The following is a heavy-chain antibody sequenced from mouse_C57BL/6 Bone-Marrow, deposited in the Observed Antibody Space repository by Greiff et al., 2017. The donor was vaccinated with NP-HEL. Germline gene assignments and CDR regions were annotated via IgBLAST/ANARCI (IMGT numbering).Heavy chain of an antibody. D-gene: IGHD1-1*01. CDR2: ISNLAYSI. CDR1: GFTFSDYG. CDR3: ARRGYYGSSFAY. J-gene: IGHJ3*01. V-gene: IGHV5-15*01. Sequence: EVQRVESGGGLVQPGGSLKLSCAASGFTFSDYGMAWVRQAPRKGPEWVAFISNLAYSIYYADTVTGRFTISRENAKNTLYLEMSSLRSEDTAMYYCARRGYYGSSFAYWGQGTLVTVSA.